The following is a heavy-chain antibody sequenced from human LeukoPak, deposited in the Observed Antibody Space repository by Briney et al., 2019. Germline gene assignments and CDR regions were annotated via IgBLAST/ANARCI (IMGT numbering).Heavy chain of an antibody. J-gene: IGHJ4*02. Sequence: GSLRLYCAGSWFHLHRYGMQRGRQAPGQGLEGVAFIAYDGNNEDHVDSVKGRFTISRDNSKKTLYLQMNSLRGEDTAVYYCAKRRGEDYFENWGQGTLVTVSS. CDR1: FHLHRYG. V-gene: IGHV3-30*02. CDR2: IAYDGNNE. CDR3: AKRRGEDYFEN. D-gene: IGHD2-21*01.